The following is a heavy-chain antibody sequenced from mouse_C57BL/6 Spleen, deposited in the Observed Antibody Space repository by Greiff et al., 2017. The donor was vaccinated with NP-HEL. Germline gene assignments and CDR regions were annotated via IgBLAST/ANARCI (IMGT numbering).Heavy chain of an antibody. Sequence: GGGLVQPKGSLKLSCAASGFSFNTYAMNWVRQAPGKGLEWVARIRSKSNNYATYYADSVKDRFTISRDDSESMLYLQMNNLKTEDTAMYYCVSPLPATGFAYWGQGTLVTVSA. V-gene: IGHV10-1*01. D-gene: IGHD1-1*01. CDR1: GFSFNTYA. J-gene: IGHJ3*01. CDR3: VSPLPATGFAY. CDR2: IRSKSNNYAT.